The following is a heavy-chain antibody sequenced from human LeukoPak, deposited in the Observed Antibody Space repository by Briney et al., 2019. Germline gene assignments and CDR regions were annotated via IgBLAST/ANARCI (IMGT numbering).Heavy chain of an antibody. D-gene: IGHD5-12*01. Sequence: PGASVTVSCQASGYTFTDYYMNWVRPAPGQGLKWQGIINPSGGSTSYDQKFQGRVTVTKDTYTSTVYMGLSSRRSEDTAMYYCAREGEIGYDLSDYGGQGTRVTVSS. V-gene: IGHV1-46*01. CDR3: AREGEIGYDLSDY. J-gene: IGHJ4*02. CDR1: GYTFTDYY. CDR2: INPSGGST.